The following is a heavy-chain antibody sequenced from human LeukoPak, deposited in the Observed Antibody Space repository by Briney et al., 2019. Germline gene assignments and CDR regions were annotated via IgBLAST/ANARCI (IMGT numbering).Heavy chain of an antibody. D-gene: IGHD3-16*01. CDR1: GFTFSNYF. CDR2: INHNGNVN. J-gene: IGHJ6*02. V-gene: IGHV3-7*03. CDR3: ARGGGLDV. Sequence: PGGSLRLSCAASGFTFSNYFMHWVRQAPGKGLEWVASINHNGNVNYYVDSVKGRFTISRDNAKNSLYLQMSNLRAEDTAVYFCARGGGLDVWGQGATVTVSS.